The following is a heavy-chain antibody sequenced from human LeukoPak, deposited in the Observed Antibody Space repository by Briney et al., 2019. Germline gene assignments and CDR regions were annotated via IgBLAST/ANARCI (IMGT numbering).Heavy chain of an antibody. D-gene: IGHD1-26*01. J-gene: IGHJ6*03. CDR2: IIPIFGVA. CDR1: VGTFSTSS. Sequence: SVKVSCKASVGTFSTSSISWVRQPPGQGLEWMGAIIPIFGVAHYAQKLQGRVTITADESTSTVYLELSSLTSEDTGFYCWARPSHSDSRSWTDYYYYMDVWGKGTTVTVSS. CDR3: ARPSHSDSRSWTDYYYYMDV. V-gene: IGHV1-69*13.